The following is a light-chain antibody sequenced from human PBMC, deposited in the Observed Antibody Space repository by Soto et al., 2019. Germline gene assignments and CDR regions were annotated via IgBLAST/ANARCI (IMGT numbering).Light chain of an antibody. CDR3: QQHSSWPLT. Sequence: TQSPGTLSLSPGERATVSCRASQSLTSKYLAWYQQQPGQAPRLLIYGTSNRATGLPARFSGSGSGTDFTLTISSLEPEDFAVYYCQQHSSWPLTFGGGTKVDIK. J-gene: IGKJ4*01. CDR1: QSLTSKY. V-gene: IGKV3-11*01. CDR2: GTS.